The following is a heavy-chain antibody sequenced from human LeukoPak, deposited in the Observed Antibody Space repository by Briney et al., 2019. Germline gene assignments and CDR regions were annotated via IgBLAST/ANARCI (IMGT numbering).Heavy chain of an antibody. CDR2: ISYDGSNK. J-gene: IGHJ4*02. D-gene: IGHD4-23*01. Sequence: GGSLRLSCAASGFTFSSYAMHWVRQAPGKGLEWVAVISYDGSNKYYADSVKGRFTISRDNSKNTLYLQMNSLRAEDTAVYYCAKDLNSEAFDYWGQGTLVTVSS. CDR3: AKDLNSEAFDY. V-gene: IGHV3-30*04. CDR1: GFTFSSYA.